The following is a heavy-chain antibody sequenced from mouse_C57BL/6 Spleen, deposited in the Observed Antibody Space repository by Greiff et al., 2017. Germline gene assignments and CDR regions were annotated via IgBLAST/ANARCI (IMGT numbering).Heavy chain of an antibody. CDR3: ARKLTTVVAPYWYFDV. CDR1: SYTFTSYW. J-gene: IGHJ1*03. CDR2: IDPSDSYT. V-gene: IGHV1-69*01. Sequence: QVQLQQPGAELVMPGASVKLSCKASSYTFTSYWMHWVKQRPGQGLEWIGEIDPSDSYTNYNQKFKGKSTLTVDKSSSTAYMQLSSLTSEDSAVYYCARKLTTVVAPYWYFDVWGTGTTVTVSS. D-gene: IGHD1-1*01.